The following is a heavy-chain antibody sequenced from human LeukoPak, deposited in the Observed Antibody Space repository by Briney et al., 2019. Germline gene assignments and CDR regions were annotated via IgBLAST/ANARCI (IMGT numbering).Heavy chain of an antibody. CDR3: ARDQGLRYFDWLSSYFDY. D-gene: IGHD3-9*01. Sequence: GASVKVSCKASGYTFTSYYMHWVRQAPGQGLEWMGIINPSGGSTSCAQKFQGRVTMTRDTSTSTVYMELSSLRSEDTAVYYCARDQGLRYFDWLSSYFDYWGQGTLVTVSS. CDR1: GYTFTSYY. J-gene: IGHJ4*02. V-gene: IGHV1-46*01. CDR2: INPSGGST.